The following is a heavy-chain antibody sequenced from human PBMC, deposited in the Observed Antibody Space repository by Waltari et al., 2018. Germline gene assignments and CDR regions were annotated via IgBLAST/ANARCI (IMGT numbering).Heavy chain of an antibody. CDR2: IKQDGSEK. J-gene: IGHJ4*02. V-gene: IGHV3-7*01. CDR1: GFPFSSSW. Sequence: EVQLGESGGGLVQPGGSLRLSCAASGFPFSSSWMNWVRQAQGKGLEWVATIKQDGSEKDYVDSVNGRFTISRDNAKNSLFLQMSSLRAEDTAVYYCTRGGSMVRGGSIYWGQGTLVTVSS. D-gene: IGHD3-10*01. CDR3: TRGGSMVRGGSIY.